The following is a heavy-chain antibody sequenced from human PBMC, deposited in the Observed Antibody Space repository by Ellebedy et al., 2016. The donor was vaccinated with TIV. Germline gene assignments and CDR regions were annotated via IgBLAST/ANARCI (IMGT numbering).Heavy chain of an antibody. CDR3: ARDGRITMIVVAAAHFDY. D-gene: IGHD3-22*01. CDR1: GYTFISYD. J-gene: IGHJ4*02. CDR2: MNPNSGNT. V-gene: IGHV1-8*01. Sequence: ASVKVSCKASGYTFISYDINWVRQATGQGLEWMGWMNPNSGNTGYAQKFQGRVTMTRNTSISTAYMELRSLRSDDTAVYYCARDGRITMIVVAAAHFDYWGQGTLVTVSS.